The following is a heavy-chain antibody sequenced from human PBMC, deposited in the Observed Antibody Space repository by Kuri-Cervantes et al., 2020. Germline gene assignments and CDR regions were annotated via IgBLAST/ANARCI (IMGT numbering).Heavy chain of an antibody. V-gene: IGHV3-33*08. CDR3: VREYCSSSSCTFDY. Sequence: GGSLRLSCAASGFTFSSYGMHWVRQAPGKGLEWVAVIWYDGSKKNYADSVKGRFTISRDNSKNTLYLQMNGLRVEDTAMYYCVREYCSSSSCTFDYWGQGTLVTVSS. CDR2: IWYDGSKK. D-gene: IGHD2-2*01. J-gene: IGHJ4*02. CDR1: GFTFSSYG.